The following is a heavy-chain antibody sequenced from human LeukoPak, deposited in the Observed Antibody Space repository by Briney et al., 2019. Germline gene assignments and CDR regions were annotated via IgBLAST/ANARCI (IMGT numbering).Heavy chain of an antibody. CDR3: ARRFDL. Sequence: GGSLRLSCAASGFTXSXYGMHXXXXXPGKGLEWVSYISSSGTTVYYAASVKGRFTISTDNAKNSLYLQMNSLRAEDTAVYYCARRFDLWGRGTLVTVSS. V-gene: IGHV3-48*03. J-gene: IGHJ2*01. CDR1: GFTXSXYG. CDR2: ISSSGTTV.